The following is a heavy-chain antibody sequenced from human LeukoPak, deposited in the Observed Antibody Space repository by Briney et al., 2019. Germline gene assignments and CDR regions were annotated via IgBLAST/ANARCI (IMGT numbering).Heavy chain of an antibody. CDR3: AREGYYYDSSGYKN. CDR2: IYYSGST. Sequence: PSETLSLTCTVSGGAISSDYWSWIRQPPGKGLEWLGYIYYSGSTNYNPSLKSRVTISVDTSKNQFSLKLSSVTAADTAVYYCAREGYYYDSSGYKNWGQGTLVTVSS. J-gene: IGHJ4*02. D-gene: IGHD3-22*01. V-gene: IGHV4-59*01. CDR1: GGAISSDY.